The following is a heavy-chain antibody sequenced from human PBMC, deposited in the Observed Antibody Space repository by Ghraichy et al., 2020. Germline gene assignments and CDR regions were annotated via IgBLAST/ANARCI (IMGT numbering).Heavy chain of an antibody. CDR3: ARDRWYYDSGGYYRTVFDY. Sequence: GGSLRLSCAASGFTFSSYWMSWVRQAPGKGLEWVANIKQDGSAKYYVDSVKGRFTISRDNAKSSLYLQMNSLRADDTAVYCCARDRWYYDSGGYYRTVFDYWGQGALVTVSS. CDR1: GFTFSSYW. J-gene: IGHJ4*02. V-gene: IGHV3-7*03. CDR2: IKQDGSAK. D-gene: IGHD3-22*01.